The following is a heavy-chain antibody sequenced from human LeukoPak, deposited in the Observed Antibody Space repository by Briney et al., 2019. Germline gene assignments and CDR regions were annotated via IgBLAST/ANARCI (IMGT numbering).Heavy chain of an antibody. V-gene: IGHV4-59*01. D-gene: IGHD1-26*01. CDR2: IYYSGST. CDR3: ARDSGSYYGSL. J-gene: IGHJ4*02. CDR1: GGSISSYY. Sequence: PSETLSLTYTVSGGSISSYYWSWIRQPPGKGLEWIGYIYYSGSTNYNPSLKSRVTISVDTSKNQFSLKLSSVTAADTAVYYCARDSGSYYGSLWGQGTLVTVSS.